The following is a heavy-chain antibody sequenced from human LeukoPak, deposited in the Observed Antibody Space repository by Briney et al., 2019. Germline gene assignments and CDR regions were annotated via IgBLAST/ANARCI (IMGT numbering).Heavy chain of an antibody. Sequence: GGSLRLSCAASGFTFNIYAMSWVRQAPGKGLGWVAAISSSASNSYFADSVKGRFSISRDNSKDTLYLQLNGLRVDDTATYYCAKGGGTYEPSDYWGQGTLVTVSS. CDR2: ISSSASNS. J-gene: IGHJ4*02. V-gene: IGHV3-23*01. CDR1: GFTFNIYA. D-gene: IGHD1-26*01. CDR3: AKGGGTYEPSDY.